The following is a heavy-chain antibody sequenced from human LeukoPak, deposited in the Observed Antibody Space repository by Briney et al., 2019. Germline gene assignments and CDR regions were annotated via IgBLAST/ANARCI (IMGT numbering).Heavy chain of an antibody. J-gene: IGHJ4*02. CDR1: GFTFSSYW. Sequence: GGSLRLSCAASGFTFSSYWMSWVRQAPGKGLEWVANIKQDGSEKYYVDSVKGRFTISRDNAKNSLYLQMNSLRAEDTAVYYCARAKPGIAAAGSLYYFDYWGQGTLVTVSS. D-gene: IGHD6-13*01. CDR3: ARAKPGIAAAGSLYYFDY. V-gene: IGHV3-7*01. CDR2: IKQDGSEK.